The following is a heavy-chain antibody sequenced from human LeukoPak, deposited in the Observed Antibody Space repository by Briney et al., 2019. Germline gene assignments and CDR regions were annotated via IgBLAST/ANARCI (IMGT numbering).Heavy chain of an antibody. CDR1: GGSISSGSYY. CDR3: ARNYIAAAGTVEDY. J-gene: IGHJ4*02. CDR2: IYTSGST. Sequence: SETLSLTCTVSGGSISSGSYYWSWIRQPAGKGLEWIGRIYTSGSTNYNPSLKSRVTISVDTSKNQFPLKLSSVTAADTAVYYCARNYIAAAGTVEDYWGQGTLVTVSS. V-gene: IGHV4-61*02. D-gene: IGHD6-13*01.